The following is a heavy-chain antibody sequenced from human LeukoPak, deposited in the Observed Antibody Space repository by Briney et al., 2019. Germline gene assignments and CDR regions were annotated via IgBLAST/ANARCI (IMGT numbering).Heavy chain of an antibody. V-gene: IGHV4-34*01. D-gene: IGHD5-12*01. J-gene: IGHJ4*02. CDR1: GGSISSYY. CDR2: INHSGST. Sequence: SETLSLTCTVSGGSISSYYWSWIRQPPGKGLEWIGEINHSGSTNYNPSLKSRVTISVDTSRNQFSLKLSSVTAADTAVYYCARDISGYDYFDYWGQGTLVTVSS. CDR3: ARDISGYDYFDY.